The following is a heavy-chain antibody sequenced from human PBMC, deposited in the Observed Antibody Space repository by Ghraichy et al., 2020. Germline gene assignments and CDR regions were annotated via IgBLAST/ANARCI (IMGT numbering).Heavy chain of an antibody. Sequence: GESPNISCAASGFTFNTYGMHWVRQAPGKGLEGVASIRFDGTNKYYADSVKGRFAISRDNFKNTLYLQVSSLRAEDTAVYFCAGESYSSGWYVGYFDYWGQGTLVTVSS. J-gene: IGHJ4*02. D-gene: IGHD6-19*01. CDR1: GFTFNTYG. CDR2: IRFDGTNK. V-gene: IGHV3-30*02. CDR3: AGESYSSGWYVGYFDY.